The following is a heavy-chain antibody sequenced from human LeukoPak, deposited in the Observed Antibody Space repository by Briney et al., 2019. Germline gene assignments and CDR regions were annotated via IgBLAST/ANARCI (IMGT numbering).Heavy chain of an antibody. CDR1: GGSFSGYY. V-gene: IGHV4-34*01. CDR2: IYHSGST. CDR3: ARMRMVGTISRLFDY. D-gene: IGHD5-12*01. J-gene: IGHJ4*02. Sequence: SETLSLTCAVYGGSFSGYYWSWIRQPPGKGLEWIGRIYHSGSTYYNPSLKSRITISVDMSKNQFSLKLSSVTAADTAVYYCARMRMVGTISRLFDYWGQGTLVTVSS.